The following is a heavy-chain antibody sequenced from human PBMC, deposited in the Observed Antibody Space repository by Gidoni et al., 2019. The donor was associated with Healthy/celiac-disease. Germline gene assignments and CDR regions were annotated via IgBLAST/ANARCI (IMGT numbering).Heavy chain of an antibody. CDR1: GGSISSGGSS. D-gene: IGHD3-3*01. Sequence: QLQLQESGSGLVKPSQTLSLTCAVSGGSISSGGSSWSWIRQPPGKGLEWVGYIYHSGSTYYNPSLKSRVTISVDRSKNQFSLKLSSVTAADTAVYYCARVVGFGIFGVVNQNWFDPWGQGTLVTVSS. V-gene: IGHV4-30-2*01. J-gene: IGHJ5*02. CDR2: IYHSGST. CDR3: ARVVGFGIFGVVNQNWFDP.